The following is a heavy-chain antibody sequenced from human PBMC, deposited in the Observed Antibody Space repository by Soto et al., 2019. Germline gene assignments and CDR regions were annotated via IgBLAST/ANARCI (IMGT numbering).Heavy chain of an antibody. CDR3: ASNYGSGSTHFDD. D-gene: IGHD3-10*01. CDR2: IIPMVGMA. V-gene: IGHV1-69*02. CDR1: GDTFSFYT. J-gene: IGHJ4*02. Sequence: QVQLVQSGAEVKKPGSSVRLSCTASGDTFSFYTISWVRQAPGQGPEWMGRIIPMVGMADYPQKFQGRVTISADKYTSTAYIVLSSLRSDDTAVYFCASNYGSGSTHFDDWGQGTLVTVSS.